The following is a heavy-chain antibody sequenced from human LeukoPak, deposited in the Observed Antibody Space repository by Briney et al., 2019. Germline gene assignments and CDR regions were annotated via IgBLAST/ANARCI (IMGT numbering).Heavy chain of an antibody. CDR1: GYWFTNYW. Sequence: GESLKISCKGSGYWFTNYWIGWVRQMPGKGLEWMGIIYDTRYSPSFQGQVTISADKSISTAYLQWSSLKASDTAMYYCARQPMGGHYDSSGYPTDAFDIWGQGTMVTVSS. V-gene: IGHV5-51*01. CDR2: IYDT. D-gene: IGHD3-22*01. J-gene: IGHJ3*02. CDR3: ARQPMGGHYDSSGYPTDAFDI.